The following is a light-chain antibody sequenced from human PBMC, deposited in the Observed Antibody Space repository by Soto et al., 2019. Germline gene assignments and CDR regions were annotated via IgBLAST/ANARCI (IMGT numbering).Light chain of an antibody. Sequence: SALTQPRSVSGSPGQSVNLSFTGTNTDVGGYNYVSWYQQHPGKVPKLMLYDVSKRPSGVPDRFSGSKSGNTASLTISGLQAEDEADYYCCSYAGRDTLYVFGSGTKVTVL. V-gene: IGLV2-11*01. CDR3: CSYAGRDTLYV. J-gene: IGLJ1*01. CDR2: DVS. CDR1: NTDVGGYNY.